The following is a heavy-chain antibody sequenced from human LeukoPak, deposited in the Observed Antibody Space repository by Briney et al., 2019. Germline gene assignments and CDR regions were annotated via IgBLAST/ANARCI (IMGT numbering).Heavy chain of an antibody. Sequence: SETLSLTCTVSGGSISGYYWSWIRQPPGKGLEWMGYVYHRGTTNYNPSLKSRVTISVDTSKNQFSLKLSSVTAADTAVYYCARSGYSGSRSLDYWGQGTLVTVSS. CDR2: VYHRGTT. CDR1: GGSISGYY. J-gene: IGHJ4*02. V-gene: IGHV4-59*08. D-gene: IGHD5-12*01. CDR3: ARSGYSGSRSLDY.